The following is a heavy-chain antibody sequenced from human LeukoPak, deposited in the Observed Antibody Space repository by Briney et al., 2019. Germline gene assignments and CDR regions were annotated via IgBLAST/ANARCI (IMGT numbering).Heavy chain of an antibody. J-gene: IGHJ4*02. CDR2: ILSDGTNK. CDR3: AKDLRESDSSDYYWGTVDY. Sequence: GGSLRLSCGASGFTFSNYWMSWVRQAPGKGLEWVAFILSDGTNKYYADSVKGRFTISRDNSKSTLYLQMNSLRAEDTAVYYCAKDLRESDSSDYYWGTVDYWGQGTLVTVSS. V-gene: IGHV3-30*02. D-gene: IGHD3-22*01. CDR1: GFTFSNYW.